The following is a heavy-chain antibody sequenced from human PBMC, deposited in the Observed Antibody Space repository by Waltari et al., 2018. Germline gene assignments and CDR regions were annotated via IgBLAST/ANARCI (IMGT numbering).Heavy chain of an antibody. D-gene: IGHD4-4*01. CDR1: GGTFSSYA. V-gene: IGHV7-4-1*02. CDR3: ARDPNLTGYGMDV. J-gene: IGHJ6*02. CDR2: INTNTGNP. Sequence: QVQLVQSGAEVKKPGSSVKVSCKASGGTFSSYAISWVRQAPGQGLEWMGWINTNTGNPTYAQGFTGRFVFSLDTSVSTAYLQISSLKAEDTAVYYCARDPNLTGYGMDVWGQGTTVTVSS.